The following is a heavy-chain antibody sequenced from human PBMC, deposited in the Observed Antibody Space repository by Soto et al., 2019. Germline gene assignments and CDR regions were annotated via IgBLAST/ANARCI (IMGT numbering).Heavy chain of an antibody. CDR1: GFSLRASGVN. V-gene: IGHV2-5*02. J-gene: IGHJ3*02. Sequence: QITLKESGPTLVKPTQTLTLTCTFSGFSLRASGVNVGWIRQSPGKALEWLALIYWDDGKRYNPSLRSRLTTXXNTSKNLVVLTMTNVDSVDTATYYCAHRVSEAFDIWGQGTLVTVS. D-gene: IGHD2-8*01. CDR3: AHRVSEAFDI. CDR2: IYWDDGK.